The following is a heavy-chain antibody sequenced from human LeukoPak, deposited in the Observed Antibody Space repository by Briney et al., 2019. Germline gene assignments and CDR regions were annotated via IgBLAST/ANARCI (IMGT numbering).Heavy chain of an antibody. V-gene: IGHV4-39*01. CDR1: GGSISSSSYY. D-gene: IGHD6-13*01. CDR2: IYYSGST. J-gene: IGHJ4*02. Sequence: SETLSLTCTVSGGSISSSSYYWGWLRQPPGKGLEWIGSIYYSGSTYYNPSLKSRVTISVDTSKNQFSLKLSSVTAADTAVYYCARQGYSSSWYFDCWGQGTLVTVSS. CDR3: ARQGYSSSWYFDC.